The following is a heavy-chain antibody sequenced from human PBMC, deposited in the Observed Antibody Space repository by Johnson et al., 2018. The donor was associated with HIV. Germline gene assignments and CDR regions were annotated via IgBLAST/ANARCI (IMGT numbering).Heavy chain of an antibody. Sequence: QVQLVESGGGVVQPGGSLRLSCAASGFTFSSYGMHWVRQAPGKGLEWVAVISYDGSNKYYADSVKGRFTVSRDNARNSLYLQMNSLRAEDTAVYYCAKEQLLRAFDIWGQGTMVTVSS. CDR3: AKEQLLRAFDI. CDR2: ISYDGSNK. D-gene: IGHD2-15*01. V-gene: IGHV3-30*19. CDR1: GFTFSSYG. J-gene: IGHJ3*02.